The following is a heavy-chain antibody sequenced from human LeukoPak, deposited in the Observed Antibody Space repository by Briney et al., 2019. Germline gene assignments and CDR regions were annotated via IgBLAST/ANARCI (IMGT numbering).Heavy chain of an antibody. J-gene: IGHJ5*02. CDR3: ARDRNDYGGNHNWFDP. CDR1: GYTFTSYD. V-gene: IGHV1-8*03. D-gene: IGHD4-23*01. Sequence: GASVKVSCKASGYTFTSYDINWVRQATGQGPEWMGWMNPNSGNTGYAQKFQGRVTITRNTSISTAYMELSSLRSEDTAVYYCARDRNDYGGNHNWFDPWGQGTLVTVSS. CDR2: MNPNSGNT.